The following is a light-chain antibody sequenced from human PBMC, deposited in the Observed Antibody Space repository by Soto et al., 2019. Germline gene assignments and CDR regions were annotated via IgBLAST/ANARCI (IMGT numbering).Light chain of an antibody. V-gene: IGKV4-1*01. CDR1: RSLLHSSNNENH. Sequence: DIAMTQSPDSLSVSLGERATINCKASRSLLHSSNNENHLAWYQQKPGQPPKLLIYWASTRESGVPDRFTGSGCETDFSLTISGLQAEDVAVYYCHQYYSIPLTFGGGTKVELK. J-gene: IGKJ4*01. CDR3: HQYYSIPLT. CDR2: WAS.